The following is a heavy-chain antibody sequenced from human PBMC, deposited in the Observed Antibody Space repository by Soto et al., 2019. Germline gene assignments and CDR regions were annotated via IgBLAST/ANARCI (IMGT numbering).Heavy chain of an antibody. CDR2: IIPIFGTA. Sequence: QVQLVQSGAEVKKPGSSVKVSCKASGGTFSSYAISWVRQAPGQGLEWMGGIIPIFGTANYAQKFQGRVTMTSDESTSTAYMELSSLRSEDTGVYYCARDQEKDGYNRGQFDYWGQGTLVTVSS. CDR1: GGTFSSYA. V-gene: IGHV1-69*01. J-gene: IGHJ4*02. CDR3: ARDQEKDGYNRGQFDY. D-gene: IGHD5-12*01.